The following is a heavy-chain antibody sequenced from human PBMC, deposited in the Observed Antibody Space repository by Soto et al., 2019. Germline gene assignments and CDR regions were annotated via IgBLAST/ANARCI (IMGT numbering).Heavy chain of an antibody. D-gene: IGHD6-19*01. CDR3: ARTYSSGHPFDY. J-gene: IGHJ4*02. V-gene: IGHV2-70*04. CDR2: IDWDDDK. CDR1: GFSLSTSGMR. Sequence: SGPTLVNPTQTLTLTCTFSGFSLSTSGMRVSWIRQPPGKALEWLARIDWDDDKFYSTSLKTRLTISKDTSKNQVVLTMTNMDPVDTATYYCARTYSSGHPFDYWGQGTLVTVSS.